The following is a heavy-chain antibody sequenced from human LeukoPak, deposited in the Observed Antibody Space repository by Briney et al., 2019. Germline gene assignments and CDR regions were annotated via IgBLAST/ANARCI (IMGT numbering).Heavy chain of an antibody. CDR1: GFTFSSYS. CDR3: AREPMTGIDY. J-gene: IGHJ4*02. D-gene: IGHD1-1*01. CDR2: ISSSSSYI. Sequence: PGGSLGLSCAASGFTFSSYSMNWVRQAPGKGLEWVSSISSSSSYIYYADSVKGRFTISRDNAKNSLYLQMNSLRAEDTAVYYCAREPMTGIDYWGQGTLVTVSS. V-gene: IGHV3-21*01.